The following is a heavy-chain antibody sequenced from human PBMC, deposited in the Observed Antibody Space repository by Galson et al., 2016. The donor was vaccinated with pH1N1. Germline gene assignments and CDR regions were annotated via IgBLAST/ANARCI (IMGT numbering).Heavy chain of an antibody. J-gene: IGHJ4*02. Sequence: TLSLTCTVSGGSISSYYWSWIRQPAGKGLEWIGHIYTSGSTNYNPSLKSRATMSVDTSKNQFSLKLSSVTAADTAVYYCARLDYTELWFHFDYWGQGTLVTVSS. CDR2: IYTSGST. D-gene: IGHD5-18*01. CDR1: GGSISSYY. CDR3: ARLDYTELWFHFDY. V-gene: IGHV4-4*07.